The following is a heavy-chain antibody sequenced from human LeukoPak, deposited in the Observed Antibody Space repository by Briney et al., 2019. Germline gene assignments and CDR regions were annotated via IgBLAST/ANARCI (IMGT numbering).Heavy chain of an antibody. J-gene: IGHJ6*03. D-gene: IGHD6-13*01. V-gene: IGHV1-69*06. CDR3: ARDGIAAAGTTYYYYYYMDV. CDR1: GGTFSSYA. Sequence: ASVKVSCKASGGTFSSYAISWVRQAPGQGLEWMGGIIPIFGTANYAQKFQGRVTITADKSTSTAYMELSSLRSEDTAVYYCARDGIAAAGTTYYYYYYMDVWGKGTTVTVSS. CDR2: IIPIFGTA.